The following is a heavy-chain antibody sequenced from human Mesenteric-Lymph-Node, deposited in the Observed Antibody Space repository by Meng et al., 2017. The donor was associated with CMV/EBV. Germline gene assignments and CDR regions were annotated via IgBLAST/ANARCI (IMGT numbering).Heavy chain of an antibody. CDR1: GYTFTSYD. CDR3: AREGGIVVVPAASGMDV. CDR2: MNPNSGNT. V-gene: IGHV1-8*01. J-gene: IGHJ6*02. D-gene: IGHD2-2*01. Sequence: ASVKVSCKASGYTFTSYDINWVRQATGQGLEWMGWMNPNSGNTGYAQKFQGRVTMTRNTSISTAYMELSSLRSEDTAVYYCAREGGIVVVPAASGMDVWGQGTTVTVSS.